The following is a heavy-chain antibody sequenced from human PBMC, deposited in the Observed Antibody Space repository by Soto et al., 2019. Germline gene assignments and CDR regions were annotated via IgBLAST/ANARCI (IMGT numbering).Heavy chain of an antibody. V-gene: IGHV1-18*01. CDR1: GYTFTSYG. CDR2: ISAYNGNT. CDR3: ARDMTNREYDILTGPDAFDI. D-gene: IGHD3-9*01. Sequence: GASVKVSCKASGYTFTSYGISWVRQAPGQGLEWMGWISAYNGNTNYAQKLQGRVTMTTDTSTSTAYMELRSLRSDDTAVYYCARDMTNREYDILTGPDAFDIWGQGTMVTVSS. J-gene: IGHJ3*02.